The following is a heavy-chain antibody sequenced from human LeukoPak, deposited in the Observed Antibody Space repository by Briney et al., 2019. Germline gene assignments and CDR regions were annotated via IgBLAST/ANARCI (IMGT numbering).Heavy chain of an antibody. CDR3: AKEVGWFNAFDV. D-gene: IGHD3-10*01. Sequence: PGQSLRLSCAASGFTFDDYGMSWVRQAPGKGLEWVTAISSVGHTNKSADSVKGRFTISRDNSKNTLYLQMHSLREDDTAVYYCAKEVGWFNAFDVWGQGTMVTVSS. V-gene: IGHV3-30*18. CDR2: ISSVGHTN. CDR1: GFTFDDYG. J-gene: IGHJ3*01.